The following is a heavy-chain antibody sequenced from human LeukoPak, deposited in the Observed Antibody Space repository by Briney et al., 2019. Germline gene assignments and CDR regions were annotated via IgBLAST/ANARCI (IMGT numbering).Heavy chain of an antibody. V-gene: IGHV1-8*03. Sequence: ASVKVSCKASGYTFTSYDINWVRQATGQGLEWMGWMNPNSGNTGYAQKFQGRVTITRNTSISTAYMELSSLRSEDTAVYYSARLGTVVTGYYYYYYMDVWGKGTTVTVSS. CDR2: MNPNSGNT. CDR1: GYTFTSYD. D-gene: IGHD4-23*01. CDR3: ARLGTVVTGYYYYYYMDV. J-gene: IGHJ6*03.